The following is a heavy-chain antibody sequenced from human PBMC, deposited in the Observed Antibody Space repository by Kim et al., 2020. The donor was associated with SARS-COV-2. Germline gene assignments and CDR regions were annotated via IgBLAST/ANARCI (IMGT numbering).Heavy chain of an antibody. CDR1: GFTFSSYA. D-gene: IGHD3-3*01. J-gene: IGHJ6*02. CDR3: AKDQDFGVVISGMDV. V-gene: IGHV3-23*01. Sequence: GGSLRLSCAASGFTFSSYAMSWVRQAPGKGLEWVSDISGSGGSTYYADSVKGRFTISRDNSKNTLYLQMNSLRAEDTAVYYCAKDQDFGVVISGMDVWGQGTTVTVSS. CDR2: ISGSGGST.